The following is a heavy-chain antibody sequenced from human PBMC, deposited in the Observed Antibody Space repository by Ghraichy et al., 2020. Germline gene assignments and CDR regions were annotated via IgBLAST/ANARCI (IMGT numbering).Heavy chain of an antibody. J-gene: IGHJ4*02. CDR1: GFTFSSYS. D-gene: IGHD3-3*01. CDR3: ASSDDFWSGYYDFDY. CDR2: ISSSSSTI. Sequence: GESLNISCAASGFTFSSYSMNWVRQAPGKGLEWVSYISSSSSTIYYADSVKGRFTISRDNAKNSLYLQMNSLRDEDTAVYYCASSDDFWSGYYDFDYWGQGTLVTVSS. V-gene: IGHV3-48*02.